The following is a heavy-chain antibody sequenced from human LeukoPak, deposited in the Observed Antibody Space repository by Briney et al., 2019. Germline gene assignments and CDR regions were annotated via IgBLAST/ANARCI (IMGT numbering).Heavy chain of an antibody. J-gene: IGHJ4*02. CDR2: IYYSGST. CDR3: ARLPITGTLR. Sequence: SETLSLTCTVSGGSISSSSYYWGWIRQPPGKGLEWIGSIYYSGSTYYNPSLKSRVTISVDTSKNQFSLKLSSVTAADTAVYYCARLPITGTLRWGQGTLVTVSS. CDR1: GGSISSSSYY. V-gene: IGHV4-39*01. D-gene: IGHD1-20*01.